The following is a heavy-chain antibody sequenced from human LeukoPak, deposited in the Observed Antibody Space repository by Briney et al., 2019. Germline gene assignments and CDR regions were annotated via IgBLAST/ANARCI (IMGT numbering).Heavy chain of an antibody. CDR1: GFTFRSYA. Sequence: GGTLRLSCAASGFTFRSYAMNWVRQAPGKGLEWVSVISGSGSSTYYADSVKGRFTISRDNSKNTLYLQMNSLRAEDTAVYYCATSFGPVIAAAGTGADWGQGTLVTVSS. D-gene: IGHD6-13*01. CDR2: ISGSGSST. J-gene: IGHJ4*02. V-gene: IGHV3-23*01. CDR3: ATSFGPVIAAAGTGAD.